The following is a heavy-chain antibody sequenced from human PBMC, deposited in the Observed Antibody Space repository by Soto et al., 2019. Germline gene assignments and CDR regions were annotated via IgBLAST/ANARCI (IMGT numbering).Heavy chain of an antibody. D-gene: IGHD6-13*01. CDR3: ARDNLYSSPPRFDY. J-gene: IGHJ4*02. Sequence: NPSETLSLTCTVSGASISSEGYYWSWVRQRPGKGLEWIGFISYTGSISYNPSLKSRITLSVDTSKSQFSLKLRSVTAADTAVYHCARDNLYSSPPRFDYWGQGSLVTVSS. CDR1: GASISSEGYY. CDR2: ISYTGSI. V-gene: IGHV4-31*03.